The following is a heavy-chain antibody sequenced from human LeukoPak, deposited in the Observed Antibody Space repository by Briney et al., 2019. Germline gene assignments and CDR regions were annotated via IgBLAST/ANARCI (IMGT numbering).Heavy chain of an antibody. CDR3: ASLLNCAGDCYSGWRHFDL. J-gene: IGHJ2*01. CDR1: GFTFSHSP. Sequence: GGSLRLSCVGSGFTFSHSPLHWVRQAPGKGLEWVAVVTSYGSKTYYTESVKDRFTISRDNAKNSLYLQMNSLRAEDTAVYYCASLLNCAGDCYSGWRHFDLWGRGTLVTVSS. D-gene: IGHD2-21*01. V-gene: IGHV3-30*04. CDR2: VTSYGSKT.